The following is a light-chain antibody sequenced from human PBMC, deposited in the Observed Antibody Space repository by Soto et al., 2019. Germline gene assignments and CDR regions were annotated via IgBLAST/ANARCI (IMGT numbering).Light chain of an antibody. CDR1: SSDVGGYNY. CDR2: EVT. CDR3: SSYAGSHNHVV. Sequence: QSALTQPPSASGSRGQSVTISCTGTSSDVGGYNYVSWYQQHPGKAPKLMIYEVTKRPSGVPDRFSGSKSGNTASLTVSGLQAEDEADYYCSSYAGSHNHVVFVGGTKLTVL. J-gene: IGLJ2*01. V-gene: IGLV2-8*01.